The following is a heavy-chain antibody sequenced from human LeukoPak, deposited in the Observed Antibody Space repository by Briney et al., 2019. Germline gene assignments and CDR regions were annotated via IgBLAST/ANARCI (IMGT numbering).Heavy chain of an antibody. Sequence: SETLSLTCTVSGGSISSGGYYWSWIRQHPGKGLEWIGYIYYSGSTYYNPSLKSRVTISVDTSKNQFSLKLSSVTAADTAVCYCARVPVKYSSSGYYFDYWGQGTLVTVSS. J-gene: IGHJ4*02. CDR3: ARVPVKYSSSGYYFDY. D-gene: IGHD6-6*01. CDR2: IYYSGST. CDR1: GGSISSGGYY. V-gene: IGHV4-31*03.